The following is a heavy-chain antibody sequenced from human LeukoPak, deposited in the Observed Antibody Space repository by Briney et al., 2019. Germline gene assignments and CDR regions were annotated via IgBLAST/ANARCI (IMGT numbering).Heavy chain of an antibody. CDR2: ISGSGGST. J-gene: IGHJ5*02. CDR1: GFTPRTFP. D-gene: IGHD5-24*01. V-gene: IGHV3-23*01. Sequence: GGSLRLSCEFPGFTPRTFPPSGAPRPPRRGVVWGSDISGSGGSTYYADSVKGRFTISRDNSKNTLYLQMNSLRGEDTAVYYCAKGDGYNYDNWFDPWGQGTLVTVSS. CDR3: AKGDGYNYDNWFDP.